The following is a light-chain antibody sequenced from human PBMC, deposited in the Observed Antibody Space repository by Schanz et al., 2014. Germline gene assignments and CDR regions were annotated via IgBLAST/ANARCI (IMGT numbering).Light chain of an antibody. V-gene: IGLV8-61*01. Sequence: QTVVTQEPSFSVSPGGTVTLTCGLSSGSVSTTYYPSWYQQTPGQAPRTLIYSTNTRSSGVPDRFSGSKSGNTASLTISGLQPEDEADYYCSSYTSSDNLVFGGGTKLTVL. CDR3: SSYTSSDNLV. CDR1: SGSVSTTYY. CDR2: STN. J-gene: IGLJ3*02.